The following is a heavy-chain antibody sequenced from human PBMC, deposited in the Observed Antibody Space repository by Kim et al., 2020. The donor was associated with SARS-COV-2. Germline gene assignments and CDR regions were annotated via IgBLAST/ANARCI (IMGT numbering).Heavy chain of an antibody. CDR1: GYSFTSYW. D-gene: IGHD5-18*01. CDR3: ARRGYSYGYSPEFVYYYYGMDV. Sequence: GESLKISCKGSGYSFTSYWISWVRQMPGKGLEWMGRIDPSDSYTNYSPSFQGHVTISADKSISTAYLQWSSLKASDTAMYYCARRGYSYGYSPEFVYYYYGMDVWGQGTTVTVSS. V-gene: IGHV5-10-1*01. CDR2: IDPSDSYT. J-gene: IGHJ6*02.